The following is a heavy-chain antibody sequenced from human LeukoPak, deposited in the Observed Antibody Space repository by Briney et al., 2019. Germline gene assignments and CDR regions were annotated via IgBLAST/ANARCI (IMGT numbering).Heavy chain of an antibody. CDR3: ARGSGGPYYNYFDY. CDR2: MNPNSGNT. D-gene: IGHD1-26*01. Sequence: ASVKVSCKASGYTFTSYDINWVRQATGQGLEWMGWMNPNSGNTGYAQKFQGRVTMTRDTSTSTVYMDLSSLRAEDTAVYYCARGSGGPYYNYFDYWGQGTLVTVSS. V-gene: IGHV1-8*01. J-gene: IGHJ4*02. CDR1: GYTFTSYD.